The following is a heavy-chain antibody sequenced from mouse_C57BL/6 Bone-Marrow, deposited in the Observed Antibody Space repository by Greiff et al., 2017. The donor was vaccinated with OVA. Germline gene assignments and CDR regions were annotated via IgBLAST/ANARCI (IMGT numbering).Heavy chain of an antibody. Sequence: QVQLQQSGTELVRPGTSVKLSCKASGYTFTNYWLGWVKQRTGHGLEWIGDLYPGKIYTNYNAKFQGKATLTADTSSSTAYMQYSSLTSEDSAVYFCARKVYYGNPYFDYWGQGTTLTVSA. CDR1: GYTFTNYW. V-gene: IGHV1-63*01. CDR3: ARKVYYGNPYFDY. D-gene: IGHD2-1*01. CDR2: LYPGKIYT. J-gene: IGHJ2*01.